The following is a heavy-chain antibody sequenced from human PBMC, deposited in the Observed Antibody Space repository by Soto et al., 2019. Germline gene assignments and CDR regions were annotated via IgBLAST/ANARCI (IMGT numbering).Heavy chain of an antibody. V-gene: IGHV5-51*01. D-gene: IGHD1-7*01. Sequence: GESLKISSQGSAYSFTSYCIVWVRQMAGKGLQWMRIIYPGDSETRYSPSFEGQVTISVGKSTSTAYLQWSSLKASDTAMCYRARLGTMGELDGWGHGTLVTVSS. J-gene: IGHJ4*01. CDR1: AYSFTSYC. CDR2: IYPGDSET. CDR3: ARLGTMGELDG.